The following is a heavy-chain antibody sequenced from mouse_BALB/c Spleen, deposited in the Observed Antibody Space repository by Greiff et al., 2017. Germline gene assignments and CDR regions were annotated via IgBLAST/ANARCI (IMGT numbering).Heavy chain of an antibody. V-gene: IGHV3-8*02. CDR1: GYSITSGY. D-gene: IGHD2-1*01. CDR3: ARYYGNPYYYAMDY. J-gene: IGHJ4*01. Sequence: VQLKESGPGLVKPSQSLSLTCTVTGYSITSGYWNWLRKFPGNKLEYMGYISYSGSTYYNPSLKSRISITRDTSKNQYYLQLNSVTTEDTATYYCARYYGNPYYYAMDYWGQGTSVTGSS. CDR2: ISYSGST.